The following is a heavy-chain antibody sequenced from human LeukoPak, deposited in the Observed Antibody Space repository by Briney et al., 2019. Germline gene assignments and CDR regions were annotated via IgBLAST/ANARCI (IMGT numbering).Heavy chain of an antibody. CDR2: IWYDGSNK. J-gene: IGHJ2*01. CDR1: GFTFSNYG. Sequence: GGSLRLSCAASGFTFSNYGMHWVRQAPGKGLQWVALIWYDGSNKDYADSVKGRFTISRDNSKNTLYLQMNSLRAEDTAVYYCARDFGSRYFGLWGRGTLVTVSS. D-gene: IGHD3-3*01. V-gene: IGHV3-33*01. CDR3: ARDFGSRYFGL.